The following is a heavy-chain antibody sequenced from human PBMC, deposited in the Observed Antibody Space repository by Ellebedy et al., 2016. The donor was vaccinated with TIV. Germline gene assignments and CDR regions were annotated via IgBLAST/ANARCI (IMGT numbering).Heavy chain of an antibody. Sequence: GESLKISCAASGFTFSSYSINWVRQAPGKGLEWVSSISSSSSYIYYADSVKGRFTISRDNAKNSLYLQMNSLRAEDTAVYYCARDLGPLGGYESSWGQGTLVTVSS. V-gene: IGHV3-21*01. D-gene: IGHD5-12*01. CDR1: GFTFSSYS. CDR3: ARDLGPLGGYESS. J-gene: IGHJ5*02. CDR2: ISSSSSYI.